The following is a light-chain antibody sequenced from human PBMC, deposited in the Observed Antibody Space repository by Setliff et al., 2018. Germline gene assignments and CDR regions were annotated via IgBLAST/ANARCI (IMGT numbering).Light chain of an antibody. V-gene: IGLV2-14*03. CDR2: DVS. Sequence: QSVLTQPASVSGSPGQSITISCTGTNSDVGAYNYVSWYQRHPGEAPKLLLYDVSNRPSGISHRFSGSKSGSTASLTISGLQAEDEADYFCSSYTNSRTVRFGGGTKVTV. CDR1: NSDVGAYNY. CDR3: SSYTNSRTVR. J-gene: IGLJ2*01.